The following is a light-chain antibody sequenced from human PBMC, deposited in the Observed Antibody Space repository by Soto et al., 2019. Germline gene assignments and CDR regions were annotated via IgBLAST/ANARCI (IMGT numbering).Light chain of an antibody. CDR1: QSVSSD. CDR3: QKYNDWPLT. J-gene: IGKJ5*01. CDR2: GAF. V-gene: IGKV3-15*01. Sequence: EIVMTQSPATLSVSPGERATLSCRASQSVSSDLAWYQQKPGQAPRLLIYGAFTRATGIPARFSGSGSGTEFTLTISSLQSEDFAVYYCQKYNDWPLTFGQGTRLEIK.